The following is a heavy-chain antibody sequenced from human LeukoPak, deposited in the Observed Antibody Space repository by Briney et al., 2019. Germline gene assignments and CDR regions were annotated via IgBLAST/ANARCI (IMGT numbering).Heavy chain of an antibody. CDR3: AREREYYYDSSGYYPGGADY. Sequence: PGGSLRLSCAASGFTFSSYGMHWVRQAPGKGLEWVAVIWYDGSNKYYADSVKGRFTISRDNAKNSLYLQMNSLRAEDTAVYYCAREREYYYDSSGYYPGGADYWGQGTLVTVSS. CDR1: GFTFSSYG. J-gene: IGHJ4*02. CDR2: IWYDGSNK. V-gene: IGHV3-33*01. D-gene: IGHD3-22*01.